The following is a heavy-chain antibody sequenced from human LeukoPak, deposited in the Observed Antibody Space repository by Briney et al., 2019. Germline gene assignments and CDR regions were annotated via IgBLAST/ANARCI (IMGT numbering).Heavy chain of an antibody. CDR1: GGSFSGYY. D-gene: IGHD3-3*01. CDR3: ASYSYYDFWSGNYDAFDI. Sequence: SETLSLTCAVYGGSFSGYYWSWIRQPPGKGLEWIGEINHSGSTNYNPSLKSRVTISVDTSKNQFSLKLSSVTAADTAVYYCASYSYYDFWSGNYDAFDIWGQGTMVTVSS. CDR2: INHSGST. J-gene: IGHJ3*02. V-gene: IGHV4-34*01.